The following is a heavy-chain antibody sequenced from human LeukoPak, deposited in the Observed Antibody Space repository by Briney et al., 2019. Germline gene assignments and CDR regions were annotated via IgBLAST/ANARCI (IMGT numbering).Heavy chain of an antibody. D-gene: IGHD6-13*01. Sequence: ASVKVSCKASGYTFTSYYMHWVRQAPGQGLEWMGWMNPNSGNTGYAQKFQGRVTMTRNTSISTAYMELSSLRSEDTAVYYCARGLRGSSSQLVYWGQGTLVTVSS. CDR3: ARGLRGSSSQLVY. J-gene: IGHJ4*02. CDR2: MNPNSGNT. CDR1: GYTFTSYY. V-gene: IGHV1-8*02.